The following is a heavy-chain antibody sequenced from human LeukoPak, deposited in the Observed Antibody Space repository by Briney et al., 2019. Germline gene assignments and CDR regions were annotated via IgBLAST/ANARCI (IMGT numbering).Heavy chain of an antibody. J-gene: IGHJ6*03. CDR1: GGSFSAYY. V-gene: IGHV4-34*01. CDR2: ISHSGST. D-gene: IGHD6-6*01. CDR3: ARAQIYTTSSLWSRYYYYMDV. Sequence: SETLSLTCAVYGGSFSAYYWSWIRQPPGKGLEWIGEISHSGSTNYNPSLKSRVTISVDTSKNQFSLRLSSVTAADTAVYYCARAQIYTTSSLWSRYYYYMDVWGKGATVTVSS.